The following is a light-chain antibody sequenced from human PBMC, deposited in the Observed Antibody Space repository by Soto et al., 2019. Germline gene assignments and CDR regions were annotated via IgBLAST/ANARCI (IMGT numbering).Light chain of an antibody. CDR3: QQYSSTPT. V-gene: IGKV4-1*01. CDR2: WAS. J-gene: IGKJ1*01. Sequence: IVMTQFPDSFACSLRERANITCKSSQSVLYGSKNQSYLGWYQQKPGQPPRLLIYWASTRQSGVPDRFSGSGSGTDFTLTISSPQAEDVAVYYCQQYSSTPTFGQGTKVDI. CDR1: QSVLYGSKNQSY.